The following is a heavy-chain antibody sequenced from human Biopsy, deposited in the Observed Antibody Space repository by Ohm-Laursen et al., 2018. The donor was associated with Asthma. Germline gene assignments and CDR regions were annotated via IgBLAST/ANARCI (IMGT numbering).Heavy chain of an antibody. J-gene: IGHJ5*02. D-gene: IGHD6-13*01. Sequence: SSVKVSCKVSGYTFIGCHKHWMRQAPGQGLEWMGRINPNSGGTNYAQKFQGRVTMTRDTSISTAYMEVSRLRSDDTAVYYCARGQKSAGDRWFDPWGQGTLVTVSS. CDR2: INPNSGGT. CDR1: GYTFIGCH. V-gene: IGHV1-2*06. CDR3: ARGQKSAGDRWFDP.